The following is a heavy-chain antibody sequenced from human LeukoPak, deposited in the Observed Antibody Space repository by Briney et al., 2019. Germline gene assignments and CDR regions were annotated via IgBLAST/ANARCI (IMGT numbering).Heavy chain of an antibody. CDR1: GFSFSNYA. Sequence: PGGSLSLSCAVSGFSFSNYAMSWVRQAPGKGLEWVSGISGSGGSTYYADSVKGRFTIARDNSKNILYLQMNSVGAEDAAVYYCAEVVGATNPTLDYWGQGTLVIVSS. CDR3: AEVVGATNPTLDY. V-gene: IGHV3-23*01. D-gene: IGHD1-26*01. CDR2: ISGSGGST. J-gene: IGHJ4*02.